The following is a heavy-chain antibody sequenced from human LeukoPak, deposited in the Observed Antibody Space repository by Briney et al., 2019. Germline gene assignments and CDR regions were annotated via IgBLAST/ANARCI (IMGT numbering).Heavy chain of an antibody. Sequence: GGSLRLSCTASGFTFGDYAMSWVRQAPGKGLEWVGFIRSKAYGGTTEYAASVKGRFTISRDDSKSIAYLQMNSLKTEDTAVCYCTRSKAYYYDSSGYSGYWGQGTLVTVSS. J-gene: IGHJ4*02. D-gene: IGHD3-22*01. CDR2: IRSKAYGGTT. V-gene: IGHV3-49*04. CDR3: TRSKAYYYDSSGYSGY. CDR1: GFTFGDYA.